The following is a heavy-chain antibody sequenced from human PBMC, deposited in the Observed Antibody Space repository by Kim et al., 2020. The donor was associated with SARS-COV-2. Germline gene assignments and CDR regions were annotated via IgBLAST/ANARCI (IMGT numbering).Heavy chain of an antibody. J-gene: IGHJ4*02. D-gene: IGHD1-26*01. V-gene: IGHV3-23*01. Sequence: ADSGKGRFTISRDNSKNTLYLQMNSLRAEDTAVYYCAKEVGGVGATDIDYWGQGTLVTVSS. CDR3: AKEVGGVGATDIDY.